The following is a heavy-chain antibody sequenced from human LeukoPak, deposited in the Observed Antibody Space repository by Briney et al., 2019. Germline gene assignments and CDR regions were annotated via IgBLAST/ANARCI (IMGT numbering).Heavy chain of an antibody. Sequence: GGSLRLSCAASGFTFSSYWMNWVRQAPGKGLEWVAIIKQDGSVKHYVDSVRGRLTISRDNAKNSLYLQMNSLRAEDTALYYCARLLGYCSSTSCSGWFDPWGQGTLVTVSS. J-gene: IGHJ5*02. V-gene: IGHV3-7*03. CDR2: IKQDGSVK. CDR3: ARLLGYCSSTSCSGWFDP. D-gene: IGHD2-2*01. CDR1: GFTFSSYW.